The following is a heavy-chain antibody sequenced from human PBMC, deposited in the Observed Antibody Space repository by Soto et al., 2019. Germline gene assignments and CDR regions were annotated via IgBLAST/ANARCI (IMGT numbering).Heavy chain of an antibody. CDR3: ARGTYGPGSYCPERGSYYYGMDV. J-gene: IGHJ6*02. CDR2: INPNSGGT. Sequence: ASVKVSCTAAGDTFTGYYMHWVRQAPGQGLEWMGWINPNSGGTNYAQKFQGWVTMTRDTSISTAYMELSRLRSDDTAVYYCARGTYGPGSYCPERGSYYYGMDVWGQGTTVTVSS. D-gene: IGHD3-10*01. V-gene: IGHV1-2*04. CDR1: GDTFTGYY.